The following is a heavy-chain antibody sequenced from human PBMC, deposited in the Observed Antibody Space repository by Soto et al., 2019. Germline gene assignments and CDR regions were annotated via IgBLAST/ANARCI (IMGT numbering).Heavy chain of an antibody. V-gene: IGHV3-49*03. J-gene: IGHJ1*01. Sequence: GGSLRLSCTSSGFTLCNYAMSWFRQAPGKGLEWVGFIRSKAYGGTTEYAASVKGRFTISRDDSKSIAYLQMNSLKTEDTAVYYCNRTVGARQHWGQGTLVTVSS. CDR3: NRTVGARQH. CDR2: IRSKAYGGTT. CDR1: GFTLCNYA. D-gene: IGHD1-26*01.